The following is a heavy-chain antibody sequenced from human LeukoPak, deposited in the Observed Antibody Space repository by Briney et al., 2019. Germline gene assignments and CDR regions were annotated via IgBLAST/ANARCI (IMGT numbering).Heavy chain of an antibody. V-gene: IGHV3-30*04. CDR1: GFTFSSYA. CDR3: ARDCSSTSCYELDY. CDR2: ISYDGSNK. J-gene: IGHJ4*02. Sequence: GGSLRLSCAASGFTFSSYAMHWVRQAPGKGLEWVAVISYDGSNKYYADSVKGRFTISRDNSKNTLYLQMNSLRAEDAAVYYCARDCSSTSCYELDYWGQGTLVTVSS. D-gene: IGHD2-2*01.